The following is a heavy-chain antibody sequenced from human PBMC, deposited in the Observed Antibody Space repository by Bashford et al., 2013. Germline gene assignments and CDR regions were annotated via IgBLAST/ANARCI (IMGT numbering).Heavy chain of an antibody. CDR3: ATLSIFGVVGNAFDI. Sequence: VRQAPGKGLEWVSYISTTSSYIHYADSLKGRITISRDNAKNSLYLQMNSLTAEDTAVYYCATLSIFGVVGNAFDIWGQGTMVTVSS. D-gene: IGHD3-3*01. CDR2: ISTTSSYI. J-gene: IGHJ3*02. V-gene: IGHV3-21*01.